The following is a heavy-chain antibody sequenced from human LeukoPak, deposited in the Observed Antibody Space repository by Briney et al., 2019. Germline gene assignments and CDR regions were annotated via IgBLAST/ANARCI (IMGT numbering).Heavy chain of an antibody. D-gene: IGHD3-10*01. J-gene: IGHJ4*02. CDR1: GYTLTEIS. CDR3: ARGGGLYGSGSYYSYFDY. V-gene: IGHV1-24*01. Sequence: ASVKVSCKVSGYTLTEISMHWVRQAPGQGLEWMGGFNPEDAETIYARSFQGRLTVTEDTSTDTAYMELSSLRSEDTAVYYCARGGGLYGSGSYYSYFDYWGQGTLVTVSS. CDR2: FNPEDAET.